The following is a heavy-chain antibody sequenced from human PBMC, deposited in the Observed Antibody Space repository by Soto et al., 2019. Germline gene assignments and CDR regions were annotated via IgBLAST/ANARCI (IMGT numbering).Heavy chain of an antibody. CDR2: INPNSGGT. D-gene: IGHD3-3*01. Sequence: ASVKVSCKASGYTFTGYYIHWVRQAPVQVLEWMVCINPNSGGTNYAQKFQGRVTMTRDTSISTAYMELSRLRSDDTAVYYCARGPVKKRYDFWIGYYCYWGQGTMVTFSS. J-gene: IGHJ4*02. V-gene: IGHV1-2*02. CDR3: ARGPVKKRYDFWIGYYCY. CDR1: GYTFTGYY.